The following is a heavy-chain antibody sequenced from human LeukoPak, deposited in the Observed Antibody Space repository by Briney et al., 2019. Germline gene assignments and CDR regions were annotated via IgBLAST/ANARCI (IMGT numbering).Heavy chain of an antibody. D-gene: IGHD1-26*01. CDR1: GYTFTSYG. V-gene: IGHV1-18*01. CDR3: ARDSGSYYEGSPQGY. J-gene: IGHJ4*02. CDR2: ISAYNGNT. Sequence: GASVKVSCKASGYTFTSYGISWVRQAPGQGLEWMGWISAYNGNTNYAQKLQGRVTMTTDTSTSTAYMELRSPRSDDTAVYYCARDSGSYYEGSPQGYWGQGTLVTVSS.